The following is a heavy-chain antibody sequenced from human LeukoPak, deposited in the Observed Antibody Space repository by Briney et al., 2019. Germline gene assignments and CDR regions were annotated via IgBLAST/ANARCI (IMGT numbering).Heavy chain of an antibody. Sequence: SETLSLTCTISGYSISSGYYWGWIRQPPGKGLEWIGSIYHSGSTYYNPSLKSRVTISVDTSKNQFSLKLSSVTAADTAVYYCARDPSLVAGSDAFDIWGQGTMVTVSS. CDR1: GYSISSGYY. CDR2: IYHSGST. D-gene: IGHD2-15*01. CDR3: ARDPSLVAGSDAFDI. J-gene: IGHJ3*02. V-gene: IGHV4-38-2*02.